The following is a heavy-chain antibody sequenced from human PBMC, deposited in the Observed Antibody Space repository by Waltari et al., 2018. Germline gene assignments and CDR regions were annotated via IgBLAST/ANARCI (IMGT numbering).Heavy chain of an antibody. CDR1: GYTFTSYY. J-gene: IGHJ3*02. CDR3: ARSHYGVPSGAFDI. CDR2: INPSGGST. D-gene: IGHD4-17*01. V-gene: IGHV1-46*01. Sequence: QVQLVQSGAEVKKPGASVTVSCKASGYTFTSYYMHWVRQAPGQGLEWMGIINPSGGSTSYAQKFQGRVTMTRGTSPSTVYMELRSLRSDDTAVYYCARSHYGVPSGAFDIWGQGTMVTVSS.